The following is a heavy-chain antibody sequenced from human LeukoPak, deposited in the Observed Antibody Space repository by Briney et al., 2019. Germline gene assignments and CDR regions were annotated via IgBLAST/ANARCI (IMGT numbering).Heavy chain of an antibody. J-gene: IGHJ4*02. D-gene: IGHD1-26*01. V-gene: IGHV3-7*01. Sequence: GGSLRLSCAASGFTFSSYWMNWARQAPGKGLEWVASINHNGNVNYYVDSVKGRFTISRDNAKNSLYLQMNSLRDEDTAVYYCARVGAGSFDYWGQGTLVTVSS. CDR3: ARVGAGSFDY. CDR2: INHNGNVN. CDR1: GFTFSSYW.